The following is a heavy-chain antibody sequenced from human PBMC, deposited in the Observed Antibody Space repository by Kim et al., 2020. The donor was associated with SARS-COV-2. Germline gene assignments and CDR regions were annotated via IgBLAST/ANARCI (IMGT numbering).Heavy chain of an antibody. CDR2: INHSGST. D-gene: IGHD3-3*01. CDR3: ARGRSMYYDFWSGSGGHY. J-gene: IGHJ6*01. Sequence: SETLSLTCAVYGGSFSGYYWSWIRQPPGKGLEWIGEINHSGSTNYNPSLKSRVTISVDTSKNQFSLKLSSVTAADTAVYYCARGRSMYYDFWSGSGGHY. V-gene: IGHV4-34*01. CDR1: GGSFSGYY.